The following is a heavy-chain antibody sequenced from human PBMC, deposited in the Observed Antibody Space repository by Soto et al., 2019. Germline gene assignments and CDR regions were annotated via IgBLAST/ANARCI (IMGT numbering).Heavy chain of an antibody. J-gene: IGHJ6*02. CDR1: GGTFSSYA. CDR2: IIPIFGTA. V-gene: IGHV1-69*13. Sequence: SVKVSCKASGGTFSSYAISWVRQAPGQGLEWMGGIIPIFGTANYAQKFQGRVTITADDSTSTAYMELTSLRSEDTAIYYCARVRKYQRLFSHYYTMDVWGQGTAVTVSS. D-gene: IGHD2-2*01. CDR3: ARVRKYQRLFSHYYTMDV.